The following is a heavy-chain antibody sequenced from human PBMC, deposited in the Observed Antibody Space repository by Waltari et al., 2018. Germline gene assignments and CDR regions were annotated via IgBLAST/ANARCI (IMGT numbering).Heavy chain of an antibody. D-gene: IGHD6-6*01. CDR3: ARHVKDSSSSVDWFDP. V-gene: IGHV4-39*01. CDR1: GGSISSGNFY. Sequence: QLQLQESGPGLVKPSETLSLTCTVSGGSISSGNFYWGWLRQPPGKGMEWIGSIYYSWGTYYNPSLKSRVTISVDTSKNQFSLKLSSVTAADTAVFYCARHVKDSSSSVDWFDPWGQGTLVTVSS. J-gene: IGHJ5*02. CDR2: IYYSWGT.